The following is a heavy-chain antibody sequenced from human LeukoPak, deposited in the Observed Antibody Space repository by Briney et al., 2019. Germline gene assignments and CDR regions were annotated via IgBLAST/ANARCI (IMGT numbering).Heavy chain of an antibody. CDR3: ARHYYDSSGYYGLYWFDP. D-gene: IGHD3-22*01. CDR2: IYYSGST. Sequence: PSETLSLTCTVSGGSISSYYWSWIRQPPGKGLEWIGYIYYSGSTNYNPSLKSRVTISVDTSKNQFSLKLSSVTAADTAVYYCARHYYDSSGYYGLYWFDPWGQGTPVTVSS. CDR1: GGSISSYY. J-gene: IGHJ5*02. V-gene: IGHV4-59*08.